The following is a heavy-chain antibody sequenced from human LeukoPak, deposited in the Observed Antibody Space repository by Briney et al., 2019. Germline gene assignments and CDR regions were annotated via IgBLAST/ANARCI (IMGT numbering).Heavy chain of an antibody. CDR1: GYTFTSYD. J-gene: IGHJ3*02. V-gene: IGHV1-8*03. CDR2: MNPNSGNT. CDR3: ARVEFRYGAFGFDS. Sequence: ASVKVSCKASGYTFTSYDINWERQATGQGLEWMGWMNPNSGNTGYAQKFQGRVTITRNTSISTAYMELSSLRSEDTAVYYCARVEFRYGAFGFDSWGQGTMVTVSS. D-gene: IGHD3-9*01.